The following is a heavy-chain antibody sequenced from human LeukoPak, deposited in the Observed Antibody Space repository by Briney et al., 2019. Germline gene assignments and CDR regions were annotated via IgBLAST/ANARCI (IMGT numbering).Heavy chain of an antibody. CDR2: IYYSGST. CDR3: ARELGYYGMDV. D-gene: IGHD7-27*01. CDR1: GGSISSYY. V-gene: IGHV4-59*12. Sequence: PSETLSLTCTVSGGSISSYYWSWIRQPPGKGLEWIGYIYYSGSTNYNPSLKSRVTISVDTSKTQFSLKLSSVTAADTAVYYCARELGYYGMDVWGQGTTVTVSS. J-gene: IGHJ6*02.